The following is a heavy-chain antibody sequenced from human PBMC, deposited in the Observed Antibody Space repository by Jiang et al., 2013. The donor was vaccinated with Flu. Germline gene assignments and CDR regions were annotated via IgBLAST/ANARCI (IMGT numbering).Heavy chain of an antibody. CDR3: ARGSVGPAATNYYYYYYMDV. CDR2: TYYRSKWYN. V-gene: IGHV6-1*01. J-gene: IGHJ6*03. CDR1: GDSVSSNSAA. D-gene: IGHD2-2*01. Sequence: QTLSLTCAISGDSVSSNSAAWNWIRQSPSRGLEWLGRTYYRSKWYNDYAVSVKSRITINPDTSKNQFSLQLNSVTPEDTAVYYCARGSVGPAATNYYYYYYMDVWGKGTTGHRLL.